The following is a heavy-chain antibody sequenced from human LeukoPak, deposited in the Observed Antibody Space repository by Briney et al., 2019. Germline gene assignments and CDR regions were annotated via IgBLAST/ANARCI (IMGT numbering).Heavy chain of an antibody. D-gene: IGHD6-19*01. CDR1: GYTFTSLD. CDR2: INPSGGST. CDR3: AREERGSGWTFDY. V-gene: IGHV1-46*01. Sequence: ASVKVSCKASGYTFTSLDINWVRQAPGQGLEWMGIINPSGGSTSYAQKFQGRVTMTRDTSTSTVYMELSSLRSEDTAVYYCAREERGSGWTFDYWGQGTLVTVSS. J-gene: IGHJ4*02.